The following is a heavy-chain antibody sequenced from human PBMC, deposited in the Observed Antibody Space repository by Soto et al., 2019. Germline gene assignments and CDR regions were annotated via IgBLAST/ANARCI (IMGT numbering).Heavy chain of an antibody. D-gene: IGHD5-12*01. CDR3: ARDQYRGEYSGYDLDY. Sequence: GGSLRLSCAASGFTFSSYSVNWVRQAPGKGLEWVSYISSSSSTIYYADSVKGRFTISRDNAKNSLYLQMISLRAEDTAVYYCARDQYRGEYSGYDLDYWGQGTLVTVSS. CDR1: GFTFSSYS. J-gene: IGHJ4*02. CDR2: ISSSSSTI. V-gene: IGHV3-48*01.